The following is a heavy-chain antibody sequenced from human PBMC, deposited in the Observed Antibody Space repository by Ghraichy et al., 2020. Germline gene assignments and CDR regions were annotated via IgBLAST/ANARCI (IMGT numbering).Heavy chain of an antibody. CDR1: GGTFSSYA. CDR2: IIPIFGTA. Sequence: SVKVSCKASGGTFSSYAISWVRQAPGQGLEWMGGIIPIFGTANYAQKFQGRVTITADESTSTAYMELSSLRSEDTAVYYCARALTPPRWNLGANYGMDVWGQGTTVTVSS. D-gene: IGHD1-1*01. CDR3: ARALTPPRWNLGANYGMDV. V-gene: IGHV1-69*13. J-gene: IGHJ6*02.